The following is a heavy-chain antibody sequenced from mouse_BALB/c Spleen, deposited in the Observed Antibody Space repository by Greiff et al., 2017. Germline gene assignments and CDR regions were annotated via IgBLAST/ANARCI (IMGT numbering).Heavy chain of an antibody. J-gene: IGHJ3*01. D-gene: IGHD5-2*01. CDR1: GYTFTSSW. V-gene: IGHV1S130*01. CDR2: IHPNSGNT. Sequence: QVQLQQSGSVLVRPGASVKLSCKASGYTFTSSWMHWAKQRPGQGLEWIGDIHPNSGNTNYNEKFKGKATLTVDTSSSTAYVDLSSLTSEDSAVYYCARGGIRVFAYWGQGTLVTVSA. CDR3: ARGGIRVFAY.